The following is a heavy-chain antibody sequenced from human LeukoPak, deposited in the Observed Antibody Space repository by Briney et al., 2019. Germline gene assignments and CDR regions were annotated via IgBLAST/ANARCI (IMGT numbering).Heavy chain of an antibody. CDR3: ARPGITAFDI. CDR2: IGSSGSIT. CDR1: GFTLSSHN. D-gene: IGHD3-10*01. J-gene: IGHJ3*02. Sequence: GGSLRLSCVASGFTLSSHNINWVRQAPGKGLEWVSHIGSSGSITYYGDSVKGRITISRDNAKNSVSLYMNSLRAEDSAVYYCARPGITAFDIWGQGTMVTVSS. V-gene: IGHV3-48*01.